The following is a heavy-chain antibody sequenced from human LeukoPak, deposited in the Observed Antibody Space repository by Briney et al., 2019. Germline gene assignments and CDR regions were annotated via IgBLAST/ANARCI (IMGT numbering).Heavy chain of an antibody. V-gene: IGHV3-74*01. J-gene: IGHJ4*02. Sequence: GGSLRLSCAASGFTFSTYWMHWVRQAPGKGLMWVSRIDREGDTKNYVDSVKGRFTISRDNAKNTLYLQMNTLRAEDTAVYYCVRGNCHNYSCSAGESWGQGTLVTVSS. CDR2: IDREGDTK. CDR1: GFTFSTYW. D-gene: IGHD3-16*01. CDR3: VRGNCHNYSCSAGES.